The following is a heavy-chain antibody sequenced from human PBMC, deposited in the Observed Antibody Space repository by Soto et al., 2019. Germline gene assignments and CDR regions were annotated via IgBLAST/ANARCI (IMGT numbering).Heavy chain of an antibody. CDR1: GFIFSAYF. D-gene: IGHD3-10*01. J-gene: IGHJ4*02. V-gene: IGHV3-23*01. Sequence: LGSGGGPVQPGGSLRLSCEASGFIFSAYFMTWVRQAPGKGLGWVSGISGPGSDTDYADSVKGRFTISRDNSKNTLFLQMSSLRVEDTAVYYCAREDGGGPFDYWSQGTLVTVSS. CDR3: AREDGGGPFDY. CDR2: ISGPGSDT.